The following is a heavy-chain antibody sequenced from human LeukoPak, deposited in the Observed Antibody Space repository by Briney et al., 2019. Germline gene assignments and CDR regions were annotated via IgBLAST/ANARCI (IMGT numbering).Heavy chain of an antibody. J-gene: IGHJ4*02. V-gene: IGHV3-48*01. CDR1: GFTFSSYS. Sequence: GGSLRLSCAASGFTFSSYSMNWVRQAPGKGPEWVSYISSSGSTIYYADSVKGRFTISRDNAKNSLYLQMNSLRAEDTAVYYCARGRGYSYGTDYWGQGTLITVSS. CDR2: ISSSGSTI. CDR3: ARGRGYSYGTDY. D-gene: IGHD5-18*01.